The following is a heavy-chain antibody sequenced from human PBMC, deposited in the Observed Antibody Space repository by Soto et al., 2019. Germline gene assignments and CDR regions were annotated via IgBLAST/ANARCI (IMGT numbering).Heavy chain of an antibody. J-gene: IGHJ4*02. CDR3: ARDGGRHAGGMDY. Sequence: QVQLVQSGAEVKKPGSSAKVSCKASGGTFSSYSINWVRQAPGQGLEWMGEIIPLFGTANYAQKFQGRDTITADESTSTSSMELSSLRSGDTAVYYCARDGGRHAGGMDYWGQGTLVTVSS. D-gene: IGHD1-26*01. CDR1: GGTFSSYS. V-gene: IGHV1-69*01. CDR2: IIPLFGTA.